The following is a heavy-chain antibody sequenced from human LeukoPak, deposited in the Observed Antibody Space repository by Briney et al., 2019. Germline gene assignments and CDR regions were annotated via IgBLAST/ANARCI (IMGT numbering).Heavy chain of an antibody. CDR1: GFTFSSDW. D-gene: IGHD3-22*01. CDR2: IKQDGGEK. J-gene: IGHJ4*02. V-gene: IGHV3-7*01. Sequence: PGGSLRLSCAASGFTFSSDWMSWVRQAPGKGLEWVAHIKQDGGEKYYVDSVKGRFTIPRDNNKNSLYLQMNSLRAEHTAVYYCARISGYHYFDYWGQGTLVTVSS. CDR3: ARISGYHYFDY.